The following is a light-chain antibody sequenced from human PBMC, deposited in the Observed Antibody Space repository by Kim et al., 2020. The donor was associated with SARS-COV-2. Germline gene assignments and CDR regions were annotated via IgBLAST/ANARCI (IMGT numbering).Light chain of an antibody. V-gene: IGKV3-15*01. J-gene: IGKJ2*01. CDR2: DAS. Sequence: SPGERATLSSRASQTISSFLAWYQQRAGQAPRLLIYDASTRATGIPARFSGSGSGTEFTLTISSLQSEDSATYYCQQYNDWPPGDTFGQGTKLEI. CDR3: QQYNDWPPGDT. CDR1: QTISSF.